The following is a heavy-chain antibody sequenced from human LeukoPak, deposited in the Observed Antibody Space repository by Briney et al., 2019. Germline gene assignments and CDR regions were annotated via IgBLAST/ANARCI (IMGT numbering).Heavy chain of an antibody. Sequence: PSETLSLTCAVYGGSFSGYYWSWIRQPPGKGLEWIGEINHSGSTNYNPSLKSRVTISVDTSKNQFSLKLSSVTAADTAVYYCARASRQWLVRKTFDCWGQGTLVTVSS. D-gene: IGHD6-19*01. CDR3: ARASRQWLVRKTFDC. CDR2: INHSGST. CDR1: GGSFSGYY. V-gene: IGHV4-34*01. J-gene: IGHJ4*02.